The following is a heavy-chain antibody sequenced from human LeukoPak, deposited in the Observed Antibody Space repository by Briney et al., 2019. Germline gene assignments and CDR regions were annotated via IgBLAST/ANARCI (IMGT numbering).Heavy chain of an antibody. D-gene: IGHD3-22*01. CDR1: GGSISPFY. CDR3: ARYGDSSGYPTPPDAFDL. V-gene: IGHV4-59*01. CDR2: IHYSGSA. J-gene: IGHJ3*01. Sequence: SETLSLTCAVSGGSISPFYWSWIRQPPGGELEWIGYIHYSGSAEYNPSLKSRVTMSVDTSKNQFSLSLRSVTAADTALYYCARYGDSSGYPTPPDAFDLWGQGTLVTVSS.